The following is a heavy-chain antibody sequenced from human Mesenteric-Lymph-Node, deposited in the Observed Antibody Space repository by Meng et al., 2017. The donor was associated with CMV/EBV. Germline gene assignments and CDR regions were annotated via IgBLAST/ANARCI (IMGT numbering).Heavy chain of an antibody. Sequence: KISCKGSGYSFPTYWIGWVRQMPGKGLQWMGIIYPGDSDTRYSPSFQGQVTISADKSITTAYLQWSSLKAPDTAMYYCARHDSGYDYWGQGTLVTVSS. D-gene: IGHD5-12*01. CDR2: IYPGDSDT. CDR1: GYSFPTYW. V-gene: IGHV5-51*01. CDR3: ARHDSGYDY. J-gene: IGHJ4*02.